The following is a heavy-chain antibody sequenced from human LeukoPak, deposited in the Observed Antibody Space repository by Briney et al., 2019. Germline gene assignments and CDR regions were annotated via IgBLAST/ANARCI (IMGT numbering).Heavy chain of an antibody. CDR3: ARDWRGTDWFDP. J-gene: IGHJ5*02. V-gene: IGHV4-31*03. CDR2: IYYSGST. CDR1: GGSISSGGYY. D-gene: IGHD2-8*02. Sequence: PSETLSLTCTVSGGSISSGGYYWSWTRQHPGKGLEWIGYIYYSGSTYYNPSLKSRVTISVDTSKNQFSLKLSSVTAADTAVYYCARDWRGTDWFDPWGQGTLVTVSS.